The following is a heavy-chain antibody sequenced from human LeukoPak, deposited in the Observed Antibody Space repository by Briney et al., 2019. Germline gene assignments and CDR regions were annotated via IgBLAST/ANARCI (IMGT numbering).Heavy chain of an antibody. D-gene: IGHD3-10*02. CDR1: GFTFSSYG. J-gene: IGHJ6*02. CDR2: IRYDGSNK. Sequence: GGSLRLSCAASGFTFSSYGMHWVRQAPGKGLEWVAFIRYDGSNKYYADSVKGRFTISRDNSKNTLYLQMNSLRAEDTAVYYCAKDIAPPPLFGESAWGHYYYYYGMDVWGQGTTVTVSS. V-gene: IGHV3-30*02. CDR3: AKDIAPPPLFGESAWGHYYYYYGMDV.